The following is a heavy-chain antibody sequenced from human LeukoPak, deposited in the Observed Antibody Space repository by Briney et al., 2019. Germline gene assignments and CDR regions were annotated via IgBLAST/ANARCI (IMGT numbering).Heavy chain of an antibody. CDR3: ASHPNVLLWFGEFHY. J-gene: IGHJ4*02. Sequence: GESLKISCKGSGYSLTSYWIGWVRQMPGKGLEWMGIIYPGDSDTRYSPSFQGQVTISADKSISTAYLQWSSLKASDTAMYYCASHPNVLLWFGEFHYWGQGTLVTVSS. D-gene: IGHD3-10*01. CDR1: GYSLTSYW. CDR2: IYPGDSDT. V-gene: IGHV5-51*01.